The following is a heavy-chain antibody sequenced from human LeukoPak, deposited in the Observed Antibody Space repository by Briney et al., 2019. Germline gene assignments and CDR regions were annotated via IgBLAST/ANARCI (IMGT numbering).Heavy chain of an antibody. V-gene: IGHV3-48*04. CDR3: AKRGPMVRGAEDY. CDR2: ISSSSSTI. J-gene: IGHJ4*02. D-gene: IGHD3-10*01. CDR1: GFTFSSYS. Sequence: PGGSLRLSCAASGFTFSSYSMNWVRQAPGKGLEWVSYISSSSSTIYYADSVKGRFTISRDNAKNSLYLQMNSLRAEDTAVYYCAKRGPMVRGAEDYWGQGTLVTVSS.